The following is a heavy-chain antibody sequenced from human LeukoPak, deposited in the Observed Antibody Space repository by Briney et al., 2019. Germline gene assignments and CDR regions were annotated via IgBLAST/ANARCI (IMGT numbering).Heavy chain of an antibody. D-gene: IGHD4-17*01. V-gene: IGHV1-2*02. Sequence: ASVKVSCKASGYTFTDYYIHWVRQAPGQGLEWMGWINPNSGGSNYAQKFQGRVTLTRDTSISTAYIELSRLRSDDTAMYYCARDPLPYGDRYYYYYMDVWGKGTTATVSS. CDR2: INPNSGGS. CDR3: ARDPLPYGDRYYYYYMDV. CDR1: GYTFTDYY. J-gene: IGHJ6*03.